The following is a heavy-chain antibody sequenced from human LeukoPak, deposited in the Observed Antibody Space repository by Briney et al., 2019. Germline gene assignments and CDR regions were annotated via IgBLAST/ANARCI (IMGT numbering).Heavy chain of an antibody. CDR3: TRGTAVYGANSPYYFDY. D-gene: IGHD4-23*01. V-gene: IGHV4-59*01. Sequence: SETLSLTCTVSGGSISSYYWSWIRQPPGKGLEWIGYIYYSGSTNYNPSLKSRVSISVDTSENQFSLKLTSVTTADTAVYYCTRGTAVYGANSPYYFDYWGQGTLVTVSS. CDR2: IYYSGST. CDR1: GGSISSYY. J-gene: IGHJ4*02.